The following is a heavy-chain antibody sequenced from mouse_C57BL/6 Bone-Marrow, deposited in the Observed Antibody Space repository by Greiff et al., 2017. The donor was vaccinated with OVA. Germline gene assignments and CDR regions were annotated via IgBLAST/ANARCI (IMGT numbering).Heavy chain of an antibody. CDR3: TLYDY. CDR1: GYTFTDYE. Sequence: VQLQQSGAELVRPGASVTLSCKASGYTFTDYEMPWVKQTPVHGLEWIGAFDPETGGTAYNQKFKGKATLTADKSSSTASMALRSLTSADSAVYYCTLYDYWGQGTTLAVTA. V-gene: IGHV1-15*01. CDR2: FDPETGGT. J-gene: IGHJ2*01.